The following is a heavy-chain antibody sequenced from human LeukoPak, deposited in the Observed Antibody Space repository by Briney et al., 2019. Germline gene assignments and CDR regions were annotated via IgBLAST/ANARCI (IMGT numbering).Heavy chain of an antibody. CDR1: GFTFSHYE. D-gene: IGHD6-25*01. J-gene: IGHJ4*02. V-gene: IGHV3-48*03. Sequence: GGSLRLSCVVSGFTFSHYEMIWVRQAPGKGLEWISYISRGGSTTYYADSVKGRFTISRDNAKNSLYLQMNSLRAEDTAVYYCARQPRVAAAPIWGQGTLVTVSS. CDR2: ISRGGSTT. CDR3: ARQPRVAAAPI.